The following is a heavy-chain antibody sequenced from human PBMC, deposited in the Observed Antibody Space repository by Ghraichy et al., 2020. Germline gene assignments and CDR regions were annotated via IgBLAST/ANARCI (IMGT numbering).Heavy chain of an antibody. D-gene: IGHD3-22*01. V-gene: IGHV3-48*04. CDR2: ISSSSGAI. CDR3: ARQNYYDSSGWT. Sequence: GGSLRLSCAASGFTFSNYHMNWVRQAPGKGPEWLSYISSSSGAIYYADSVKGRFTISRDNAKNSLYLQMNSLRAEDTAVYYCARQNYYDSSGWTWGQGTLVTVS. CDR1: GFTFSNYH. J-gene: IGHJ5*02.